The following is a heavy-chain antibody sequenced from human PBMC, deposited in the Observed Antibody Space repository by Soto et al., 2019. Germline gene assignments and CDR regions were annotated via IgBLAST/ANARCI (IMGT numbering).Heavy chain of an antibody. CDR2: NIPIFGTA. Sequence: SVKVSCKAPGGTFSSYAISWVRQAPGQGLEWMGGNIPIFGTANYAQKFQGRVTITADESTSTAYMELSSLRSEDTAVYYCARQWSYYDSSGYYQDVYYFDYWGQGTLVTVSS. CDR3: ARQWSYYDSSGYYQDVYYFDY. V-gene: IGHV1-69*13. D-gene: IGHD3-22*01. CDR1: GGTFSSYA. J-gene: IGHJ4*02.